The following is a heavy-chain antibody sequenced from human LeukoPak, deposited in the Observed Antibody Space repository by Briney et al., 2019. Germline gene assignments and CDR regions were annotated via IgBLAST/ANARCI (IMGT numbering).Heavy chain of an antibody. CDR2: IKQDGSEK. CDR3: ARKGYSSSWYCDY. D-gene: IGHD6-13*01. J-gene: IGHJ4*02. CDR1: GFTFSSYW. V-gene: IGHV3-7*01. Sequence: GGSLILSCAASGFTFSSYWMSWVRQAPGKGLEWVANIKQDGSEKYYVDSVKGRFTISRDNAKNSLYLQMNSLRAEDTAVYYCARKGYSSSWYCDYWGQGTLVTVSS.